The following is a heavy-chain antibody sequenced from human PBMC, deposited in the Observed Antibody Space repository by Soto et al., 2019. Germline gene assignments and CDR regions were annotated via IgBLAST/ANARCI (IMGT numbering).Heavy chain of an antibody. CDR1: GGTFSSYS. J-gene: IGHJ6*02. Sequence: SVKVSCKASGGTFSSYSISWVRQAPGQGLEWMGGIIPIFGTANYAQKFQGRVTITADESTSTAYMELSSLRSEDTAVYYCATRSITIFGVVITYYYYGMDVWGQGTTVTVSS. V-gene: IGHV1-69*13. D-gene: IGHD3-3*01. CDR3: ATRSITIFGVVITYYYYGMDV. CDR2: IIPIFGTA.